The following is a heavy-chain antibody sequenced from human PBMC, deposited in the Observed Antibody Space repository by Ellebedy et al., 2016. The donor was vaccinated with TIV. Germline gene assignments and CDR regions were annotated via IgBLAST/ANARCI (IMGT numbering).Heavy chain of an antibody. V-gene: IGHV1-2*04. CDR2: INPNSGGT. D-gene: IGHD1-26*01. J-gene: IGHJ5*01. Sequence: AASVKVSCKASGYTFTGYYMHWVRQAPGQGLEWMGWINPNSGGTNYAQKFQGWVTLTRDTSISTAYMELRRLRSDDTAVYYCARGHRIVGATTGNWFESWGQGTLVTVSS. CDR1: GYTFTGYY. CDR3: ARGHRIVGATTGNWFES.